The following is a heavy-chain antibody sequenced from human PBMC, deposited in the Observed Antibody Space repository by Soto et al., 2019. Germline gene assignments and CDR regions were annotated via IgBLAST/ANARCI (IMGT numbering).Heavy chain of an antibody. CDR3: ASVHSSGWYRFDY. Sequence: GSLRLSCAASGFTFSDYYMSWIRQAPGKGLEWVSYISSSSSYTNYADSVKGRFTISRDNSKNTLYLQMNSLRAEDTAVYYCASVHSSGWYRFDYWGQGTLVTVSS. CDR2: ISSSSSYT. J-gene: IGHJ4*02. D-gene: IGHD6-19*01. CDR1: GFTFSDYY. V-gene: IGHV3-11*06.